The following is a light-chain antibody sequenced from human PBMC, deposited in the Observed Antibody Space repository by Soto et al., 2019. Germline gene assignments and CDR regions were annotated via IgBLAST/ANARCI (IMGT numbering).Light chain of an antibody. J-gene: IGLJ2*01. CDR1: SSDVGGYNY. CDR3: SSYASSSSPYVV. CDR2: AVS. V-gene: IGLV2-14*01. Sequence: QSALTQPASVSGSPGQSITISCTGTSSDVGGYNYVSWYQQHPGMSPKLMLYAVSNRPSGVSNRFSGSKSGNTASLTISGLQAEDEAQYYCSSYASSSSPYVVFGGGTKLTV.